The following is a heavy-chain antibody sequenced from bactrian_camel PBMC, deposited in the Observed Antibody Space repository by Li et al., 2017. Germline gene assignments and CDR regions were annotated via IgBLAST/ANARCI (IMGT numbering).Heavy chain of an antibody. D-gene: IGHD5*01. CDR1: GDTYSINC. J-gene: IGHJ4*01. Sequence: HVQLVESGGGSVQAGGSLRLSCAASGDTYSINCMAWYRQAPGKEREGVAAIYNLNGNPYYADSVKGRFTISQDSAKSTMYLQLNNLRADDTAMYYCAIGLFADFGLGRGTQVTVS. CDR2: IYNLNGNP. V-gene: IGHV3S54*01.